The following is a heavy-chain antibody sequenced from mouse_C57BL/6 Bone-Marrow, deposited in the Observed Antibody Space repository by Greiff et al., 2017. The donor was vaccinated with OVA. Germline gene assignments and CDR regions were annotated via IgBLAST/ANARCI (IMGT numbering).Heavy chain of an antibody. Sequence: QVQLQQSGAELVRPGASVTLSCKASGYTFTDYEMHWVKQTPVHGLEWIGAIDPETGGTAYTQKFKGQAILTADKSSSTAYMELRNLTSEDSAVYYCTKGRGWLLQAMDYWGQGTSVTVSS. J-gene: IGHJ4*01. CDR3: TKGRGWLLQAMDY. D-gene: IGHD2-3*01. CDR2: IDPETGGT. V-gene: IGHV1-15*01. CDR1: GYTFTDYE.